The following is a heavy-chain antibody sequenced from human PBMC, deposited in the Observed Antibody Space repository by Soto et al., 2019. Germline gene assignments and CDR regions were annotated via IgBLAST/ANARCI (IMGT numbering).Heavy chain of an antibody. V-gene: IGHV3-9*01. CDR1: GFTFGDYA. CDR3: AQDIGWCYEGLDA. D-gene: IGHD2-8*01. Sequence: EVQLVESGGGLVQPGRSLRLSCAASGFTFGDYAMHWVRQAPGKGLEWVSGINWNSGTMGYADSVKGRFTISRGNXQDSVDLHINRPRAEDSALYYCAQDIGWCYEGLDAWGQGPPVTVCS. CDR2: INWNSGTM. J-gene: IGHJ6*02.